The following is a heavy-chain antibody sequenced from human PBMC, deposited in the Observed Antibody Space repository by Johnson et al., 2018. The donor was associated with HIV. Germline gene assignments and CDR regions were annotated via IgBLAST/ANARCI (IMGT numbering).Heavy chain of an antibody. Sequence: QVQVVESGGGVVQPGRSLRLSCAASGFTFSSYAMHWVRQAPGKGLEWVAVISYAGSNKYSAASVKGRFTISRDNSKNTLYLQMNSLRAEDTAVYYCARAKGWELRDAFDIWGQGTMVTVSS. CDR1: GFTFSSYA. CDR2: ISYAGSNK. J-gene: IGHJ3*02. D-gene: IGHD1-26*01. V-gene: IGHV3-30-3*01. CDR3: ARAKGWELRDAFDI.